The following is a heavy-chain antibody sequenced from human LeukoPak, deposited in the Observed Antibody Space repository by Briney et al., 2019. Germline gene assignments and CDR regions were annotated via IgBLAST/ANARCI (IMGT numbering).Heavy chain of an antibody. V-gene: IGHV1-69*04. CDR1: GYTFTSYG. Sequence: ASVKVSCKASGYTFTSYGISWVRQAPGQGLEWMGRIIPIRGIANYAQKFQGRVTITADKSTSTAYTELSSLRSEDTAVYYCARGETGDDYYYYGMDVWGQGTTVTVSS. J-gene: IGHJ6*02. CDR3: ARGETGDDYYYYGMDV. CDR2: IIPIRGIA. D-gene: IGHD7-27*01.